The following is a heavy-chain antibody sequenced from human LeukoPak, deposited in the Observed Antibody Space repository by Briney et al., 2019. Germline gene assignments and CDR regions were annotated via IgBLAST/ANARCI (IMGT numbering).Heavy chain of an antibody. CDR2: INPNSGGT. CDR3: ALTAKLAEYFQH. CDR1: GYTFTGYY. V-gene: IGHV1-2*02. Sequence: ASVKVSCKASGYTFTGYYMHWVRQAPGQGLEWMGWINPNSGGTNYAQKFQGRVTMTRDTSISTAYMELSRLRSDDTAVCYCALTAKLAEYFQHWGQGTLVTVSS. D-gene: IGHD2-15*01. J-gene: IGHJ1*01.